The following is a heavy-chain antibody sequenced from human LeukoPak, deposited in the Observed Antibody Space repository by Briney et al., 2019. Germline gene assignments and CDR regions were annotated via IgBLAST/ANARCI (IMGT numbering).Heavy chain of an antibody. Sequence: SETLSLTCTMSGDSTNTYFWSWIRQPPGKGLEWIGYIYYTGTTNYNPSLKSRVTISVDTSKNQFSLRLSSVTAADTAVYYCASQPGPYYYDSSGYINWGQGTLVTVSS. D-gene: IGHD3-22*01. J-gene: IGHJ4*02. CDR1: GDSTNTYF. CDR3: ASQPGPYYYDSSGYIN. V-gene: IGHV4-59*01. CDR2: IYYTGTT.